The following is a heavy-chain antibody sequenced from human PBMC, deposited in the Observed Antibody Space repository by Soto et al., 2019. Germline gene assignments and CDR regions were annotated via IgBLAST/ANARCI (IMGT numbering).Heavy chain of an antibody. J-gene: IGHJ5*02. V-gene: IGHV4-38-2*01. D-gene: IGHD1-26*01. CDR2: VCHSGSA. CDR3: ARATSLGP. Sequence: CGTVSIGCAVSRDCRDSGDYSYCVLHPPGKGLEWVGSVCHSGSAYYNPSLKSRVTISLDTSKNHFSLKLTSVTAADTAAYYCARATSLGPSGQVTLV. CDR1: RDCRDSGDY.